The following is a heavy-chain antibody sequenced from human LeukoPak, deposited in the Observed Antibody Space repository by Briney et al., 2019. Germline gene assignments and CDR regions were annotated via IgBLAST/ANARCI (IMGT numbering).Heavy chain of an antibody. D-gene: IGHD6-19*01. CDR3: ARDTHRSGCDY. J-gene: IGHJ4*02. CDR1: GFTFSNYY. Sequence: GSLRLSFAASGFTFSNYYMSWIRQAPGKGLEWVSYISGSSSYTNYADSVKGRFTISRDNAKNSLYLQMNSLRAEDTAVYYCARDTHRSGCDYWGQGPLVPVSS. CDR2: ISGSSSYT. V-gene: IGHV3-11*05.